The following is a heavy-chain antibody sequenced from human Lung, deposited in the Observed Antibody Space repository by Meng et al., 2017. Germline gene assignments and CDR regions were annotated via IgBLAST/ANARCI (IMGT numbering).Heavy chain of an antibody. CDR3: ARNNYGDYYFDY. V-gene: IGHV3-30*01. CDR1: GFTFSRNA. D-gene: IGHD4-17*01. Sequence: VALVGAGGGFVQPGRSLRLSCAASGFTFSRNAMHWVRQAPGKGLEWVAAISYDGSNQHYADSVKGRFTISRDNSENTLYLQMNSLRAEDTAVYYCARNNYGDYYFDYWGQGTLVTVSS. J-gene: IGHJ4*02. CDR2: ISYDGSNQ.